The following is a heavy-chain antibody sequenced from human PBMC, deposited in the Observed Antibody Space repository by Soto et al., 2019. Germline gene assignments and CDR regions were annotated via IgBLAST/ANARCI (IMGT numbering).Heavy chain of an antibody. Sequence: GASVKVSCKASGYTFTSYGISWVRQAPGQGLEWMGWISAYNGNTNYAQKLQGRVTMTTDTSTSTAYMELRSLRSDDTAVYYCAREEQWLSGGLDAFDIWGQGTMVTVSS. CDR1: GYTFTSYG. D-gene: IGHD6-19*01. J-gene: IGHJ3*02. V-gene: IGHV1-18*01. CDR2: ISAYNGNT. CDR3: AREEQWLSGGLDAFDI.